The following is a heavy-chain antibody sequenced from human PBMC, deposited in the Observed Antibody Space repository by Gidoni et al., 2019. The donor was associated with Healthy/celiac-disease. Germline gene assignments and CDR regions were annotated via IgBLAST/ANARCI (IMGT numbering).Heavy chain of an antibody. CDR3: ARGYCSGGSCPAFDY. V-gene: IGHV3-33*01. CDR1: GFTFSSYG. D-gene: IGHD2-15*01. J-gene: IGHJ4*02. CDR2: IWYAGSNK. Sequence: QVQLVESGGGVVQPGRSLRLSCAASGFTFSSYGMHGVRKAPGKGVGWVAVIWYAGSNKYYADSVKGRFTISRDNSKNTLYLQMNSLRAEDTAVYYCARGYCSGGSCPAFDYWGQGTLVTVSS.